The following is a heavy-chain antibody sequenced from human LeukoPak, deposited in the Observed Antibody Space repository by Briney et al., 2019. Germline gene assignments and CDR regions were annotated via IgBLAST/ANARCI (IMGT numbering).Heavy chain of an antibody. D-gene: IGHD3-16*01. Sequence: RASETLSLTCTVSGGSISSSSYYWGWIRQPPGKGLEWIGSIYYSGSTNYNPSLKSRVTISVDTSKNQFSLKLSSVTAADTAVYYCARGLSATDNWFDPWGQGTLVTVSS. V-gene: IGHV4-39*07. J-gene: IGHJ5*02. CDR3: ARGLSATDNWFDP. CDR2: IYYSGST. CDR1: GGSISSSSYY.